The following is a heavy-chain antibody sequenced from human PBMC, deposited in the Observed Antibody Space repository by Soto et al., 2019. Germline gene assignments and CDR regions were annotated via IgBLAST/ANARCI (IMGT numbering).Heavy chain of an antibody. J-gene: IGHJ6*02. D-gene: IGHD3-10*01. CDR3: ARGIMVRGVTLWYYYYYGMDV. V-gene: IGHV3-21*01. Sequence: VGSLRLSCAASGFTFSSYSMNWVGQAPGKGLEWVSSISSSSSYIYYADSVKGRFTISRDNAKNSLYLQMNSLRAEDTAVYYCARGIMVRGVTLWYYYYYGMDVWGQGTTVTVSS. CDR2: ISSSSSYI. CDR1: GFTFSSYS.